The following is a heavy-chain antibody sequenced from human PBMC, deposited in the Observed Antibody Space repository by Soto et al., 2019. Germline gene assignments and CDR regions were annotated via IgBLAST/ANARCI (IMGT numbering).Heavy chain of an antibody. CDR1: GGTFSSYT. CDR3: ATRGGTTGTSDY. CDR2: IITILGIA. V-gene: IGHV1-69*02. Sequence: QVQLVQSGAEVKKPGSSVKVSCKASGGTFSSYTISWVRQAPGQGLEWMGRIITILGIANYAQEFQGRVTITADKSTNTAYMERSSLRSVDTAVYYCATRGGTTGTSDYWGQGTLVTVSS. D-gene: IGHD4-17*01. J-gene: IGHJ4*02.